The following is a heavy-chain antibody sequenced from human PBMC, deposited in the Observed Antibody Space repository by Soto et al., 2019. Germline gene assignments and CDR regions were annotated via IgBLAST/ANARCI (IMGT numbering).Heavy chain of an antibody. Sequence: QVQLVESGGGVVQPGRSLRLSCAASGFTFSSYGMHWVRQAPGKGLEWVAVIWYDGSNKYYADSVKGRFTISRDNSKNTLYLQMNSLRAEDTAVYYCARGEEERWLQFHFDYWGQGTLVTVSS. D-gene: IGHD5-12*01. CDR1: GFTFSSYG. J-gene: IGHJ4*02. V-gene: IGHV3-33*01. CDR3: ARGEEERWLQFHFDY. CDR2: IWYDGSNK.